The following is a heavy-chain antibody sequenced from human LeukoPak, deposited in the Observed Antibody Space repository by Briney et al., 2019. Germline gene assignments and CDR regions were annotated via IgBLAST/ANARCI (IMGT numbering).Heavy chain of an antibody. CDR1: GGSISSYY. D-gene: IGHD3-22*01. CDR2: IYYSGST. J-gene: IGHJ4*02. Sequence: SETLSLTCTVSGGSISSYYWSWIRQPPGKGLEWIGYIYYSGSTNYNPSLKSRVTISVDTSKNQFSLKLSSVTAADTAVYYCARSEYYYDSSGPEWLYYFAYWGQGTLVTVSS. CDR3: ARSEYYYDSSGPEWLYYFAY. V-gene: IGHV4-59*08.